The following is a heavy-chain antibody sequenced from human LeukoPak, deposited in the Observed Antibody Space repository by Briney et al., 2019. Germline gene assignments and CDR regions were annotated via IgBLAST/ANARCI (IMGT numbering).Heavy chain of an antibody. CDR2: IKTDGTTT. V-gene: IGHV3-74*01. D-gene: IGHD2-8*01. Sequence: GGSLRLSCAASGFTFNTYLFHWVRQAPGKGLMWVSRIKTDGTTTTYADSVKGRFTISRDNAKNTVYLEMNSLRAEDTAVYYCARDRDMVLPPAGLDVWGRGATVTVSS. CDR3: ARDRDMVLPPAGLDV. J-gene: IGHJ6*04. CDR1: GFTFNTYL.